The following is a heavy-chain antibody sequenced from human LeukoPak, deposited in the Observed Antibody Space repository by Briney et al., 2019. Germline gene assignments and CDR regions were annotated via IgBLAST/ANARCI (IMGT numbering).Heavy chain of an antibody. V-gene: IGHV3-21*01. CDR1: GFTFSSYS. CDR2: ISSSSSYI. CDR3: ARDPDSSSWYYWFDP. D-gene: IGHD6-13*01. J-gene: IGHJ5*02. Sequence: GGSLRLSCAASGFTFSSYSMNWVRQAPGKGLEWVSSISSSSSYIYYADSVKGRFTISRDNAKNSLYLQMNSLGAEDTAVYYCARDPDSSSWYYWFDPWGQGTLVTVSS.